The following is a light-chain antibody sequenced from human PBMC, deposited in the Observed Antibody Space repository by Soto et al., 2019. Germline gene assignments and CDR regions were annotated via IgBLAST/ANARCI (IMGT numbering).Light chain of an antibody. J-gene: IGKJ2*01. V-gene: IGKV1-6*01. Sequence: IQMTQSPSSLSASVGDTVIITCRASQTISVYLNWYQQIAGKAPKLLIYTASTLQTGVPSRFSGSGSGTDFTLTINDLQPEDVATYFCLQDYDFPYTFGQGTKLEI. CDR2: TAS. CDR3: LQDYDFPYT. CDR1: QTISVY.